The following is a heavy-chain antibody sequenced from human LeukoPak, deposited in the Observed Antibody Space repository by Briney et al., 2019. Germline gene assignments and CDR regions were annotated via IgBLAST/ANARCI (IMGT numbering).Heavy chain of an antibody. CDR3: VKASSGWFPLVDY. D-gene: IGHD6-19*01. J-gene: IGHJ4*02. CDR1: GFTFSTYA. CDR2: ISSNGGST. V-gene: IGHV3-64D*06. Sequence: PGGSLRLSCSASGFTFSTYAMHWVRQAPGKGPEYVSAISSNGGSTYYADSVKGRFTISRDNSKNTLYLQMSSLRAEDTAVYYCVKASSGWFPLVDYWAREPWSPSPQ.